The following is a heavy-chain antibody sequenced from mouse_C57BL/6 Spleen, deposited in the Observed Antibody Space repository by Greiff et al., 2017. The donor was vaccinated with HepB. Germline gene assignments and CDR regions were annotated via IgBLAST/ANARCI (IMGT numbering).Heavy chain of an antibody. D-gene: IGHD1-1*01. CDR2: IYPGGGYT. CDR3: ARGNYYYGSGYVGYVDV. Sequence: QVQLQQSGAELVRPGTSVKMSCKASGYTFTNYWIGWAKQRPGHGLEWIGDIYPGGGYTNYNEKFKGKATLTADKSSSTAYMQFSSLTSEDSAIYYGARGNYYYGSGYVGYVDVWGKGTTVTVSS. J-gene: IGHJ1*03. CDR1: GYTFTNYW. V-gene: IGHV1-63*01.